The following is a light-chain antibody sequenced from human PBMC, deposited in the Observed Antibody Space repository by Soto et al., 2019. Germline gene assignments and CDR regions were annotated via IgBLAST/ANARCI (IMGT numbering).Light chain of an antibody. V-gene: IGKV3-11*01. Sequence: EIVLTQSPATLSLSPGERATLSCRASQSVSSYLAWYQQKPGQAPRLLIYAASNRATGIPARFSGSGSGTDFTLTISSLEPEDFAVYYCQQRSNWPRFTFGGGTKVEIK. J-gene: IGKJ4*01. CDR3: QQRSNWPRFT. CDR2: AAS. CDR1: QSVSSY.